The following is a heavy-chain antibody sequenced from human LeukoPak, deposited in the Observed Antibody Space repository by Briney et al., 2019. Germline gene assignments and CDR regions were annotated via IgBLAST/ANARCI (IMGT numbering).Heavy chain of an antibody. CDR2: ISAYNGNT. J-gene: IGHJ4*02. Sequence: GASVKVSCKASGYTFTSYGISWVRQAPGQGLEWMGWISAYNGNTNYAQKLQGRVTVTTDTSTSTAYMELRSPRSDDTAVYYCARGQSARITIFGVVITDLDYWGQGTLVTVSS. V-gene: IGHV1-18*01. CDR1: GYTFTSYG. D-gene: IGHD3-3*01. CDR3: ARGQSARITIFGVVITDLDY.